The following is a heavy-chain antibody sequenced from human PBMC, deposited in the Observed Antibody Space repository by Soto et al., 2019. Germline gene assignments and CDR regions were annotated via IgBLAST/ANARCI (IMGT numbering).Heavy chain of an antibody. D-gene: IGHD6-13*01. CDR1: GGSISSYY. Sequence: SETLSLTCTVSGGSISSYYWSWIRQPAGKGLEWIGRIYTSGSTNYNPSLKSRVTMSVDTSKNQFSLKLSSVTAADPAVYSCASAAGFGGTSTGYSSSRYGDYYYGMDVWGQGTTVAV. J-gene: IGHJ6*02. CDR3: ASAAGFGGTSTGYSSSRYGDYYYGMDV. V-gene: IGHV4-4*07. CDR2: IYTSGST.